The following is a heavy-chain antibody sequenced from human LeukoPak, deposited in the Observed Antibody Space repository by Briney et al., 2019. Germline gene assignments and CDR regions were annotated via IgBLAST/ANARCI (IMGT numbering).Heavy chain of an antibody. CDR3: ARVSWEKDYYDSSGYYIDY. CDR1: GGSISSYY. CDR2: IYYRGST. D-gene: IGHD3-22*01. V-gene: IGHV4-59*01. J-gene: IGHJ4*02. Sequence: SETLSLTCTVSGGSISSYYWSWIRQPPGKGLEWIGYIYYRGSTNYNPSLKSRVTISVDTSKNQFSLKLSSVTAADTAVYYCARVSWEKDYYDSSGYYIDYWGQGTLVTVSS.